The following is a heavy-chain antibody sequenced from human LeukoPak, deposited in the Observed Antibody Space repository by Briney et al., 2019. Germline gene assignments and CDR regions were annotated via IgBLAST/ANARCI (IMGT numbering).Heavy chain of an antibody. CDR2: IKHDGREK. D-gene: IGHD3-22*01. CDR1: GFTFSSYA. CDR3: ARCHFDNSAYRPNDY. Sequence: GGSLRLSCAASGFTFSSYAMSWVRQAPGKGLEWVANIKHDGREKFYVDSMKGRLTISRDNAKNSLYLQMNSLRAEDTAVYYCARCHFDNSAYRPNDYWGQGTLVTVSS. J-gene: IGHJ4*02. V-gene: IGHV3-7*01.